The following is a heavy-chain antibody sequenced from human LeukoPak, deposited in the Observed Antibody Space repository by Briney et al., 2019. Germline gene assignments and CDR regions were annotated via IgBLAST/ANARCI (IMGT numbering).Heavy chain of an antibody. CDR2: ISAYNGST. CDR1: GYTFTSYG. D-gene: IGHD6-13*01. Sequence: ASVKVSCKASGYTFTSYGISWVRQAPGQGLEWMGWISAYNGSTNYAQKLQGRVTMTTDTPTSTAYMELRSLRSDDTAVYYCARLSPTLFLRSSRRKYYFDYWGQGTLVTVSS. CDR3: ARLSPTLFLRSSRRKYYFDY. V-gene: IGHV1-18*01. J-gene: IGHJ4*02.